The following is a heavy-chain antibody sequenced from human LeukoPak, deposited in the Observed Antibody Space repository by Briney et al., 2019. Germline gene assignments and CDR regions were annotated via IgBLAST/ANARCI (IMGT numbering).Heavy chain of an antibody. D-gene: IGHD6-13*01. V-gene: IGHV4-38-2*02. Sequence: PSEILSLTCTVSGYSISSGYYWGWIRQPPGKGLEWIGSIYHSGSTYYNPSLKSRVTISVDTSKNQFSLKLSSMTAADTAVYYCARAAQGGSSWYYFDYWGQGTLVTVSS. CDR3: ARAAQGGSSWYYFDY. J-gene: IGHJ4*02. CDR2: IYHSGST. CDR1: GYSISSGYY.